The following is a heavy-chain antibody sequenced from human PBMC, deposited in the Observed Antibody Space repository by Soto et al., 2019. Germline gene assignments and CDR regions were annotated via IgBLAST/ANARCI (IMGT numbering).Heavy chain of an antibody. CDR1: GFTSSSYA. J-gene: IGHJ6*02. CDR3: ARDGGMSSAPGVYYSYYYGMDV. D-gene: IGHD6-25*01. Sequence: GGSLRLSCAASGFTSSSYAMSWVRQAPGKGLEWVSAISGSGSNTYYADSVKGRFTISRDNAKNSLYLQMNSLRAEDTAVYYCARDGGMSSAPGVYYSYYYGMDVWGQGTTVTVSS. CDR2: ISGSGSNT. V-gene: IGHV3-23*01.